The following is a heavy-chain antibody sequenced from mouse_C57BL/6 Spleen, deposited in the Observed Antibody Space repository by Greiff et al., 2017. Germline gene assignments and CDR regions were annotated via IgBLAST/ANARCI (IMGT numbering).Heavy chain of an antibody. D-gene: IGHD1-1*01. Sequence: QVQLQQSGAELVKPGASVKISCKASGYAFSSYWMNWVKQRPGKGLEWIGQIYPGDGDTNYNGKFKGKATLTADKSSSTAYMQLSSLTSEDSAVYFCASPLYYGSSYRYFDVWGTGTTVTVSS. J-gene: IGHJ1*03. V-gene: IGHV1-80*01. CDR1: GYAFSSYW. CDR3: ASPLYYGSSYRYFDV. CDR2: IYPGDGDT.